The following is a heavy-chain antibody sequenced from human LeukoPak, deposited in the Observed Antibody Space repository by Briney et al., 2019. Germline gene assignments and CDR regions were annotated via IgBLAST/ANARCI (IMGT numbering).Heavy chain of an antibody. V-gene: IGHV4-59*01. CDR1: GGSISSYY. CDR2: IYYSGST. CDR3: ARGRYCSGGSCYHKRTTYYFDY. Sequence: SSETLSLTCTVSGGSISSYYWSWIRQPPGKGLEWIGYIYYSGSTNYNPSLKSRVTISVDTSKNQFSLKLSSVTAADTAVYYCARGRYCSGGSCYHKRTTYYFDYWGQGTLVTVSS. D-gene: IGHD2-15*01. J-gene: IGHJ4*02.